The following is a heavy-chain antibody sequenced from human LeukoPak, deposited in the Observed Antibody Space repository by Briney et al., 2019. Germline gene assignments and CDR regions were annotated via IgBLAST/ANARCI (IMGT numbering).Heavy chain of an antibody. Sequence: GRSLRLSCAASGFTFSSYAMSWVRQAPGKGLEWVSAISGSGGSTYYADSVKGRFTISRDNSKNTLYLQMNSLRAEDTAVYYCAKDRPEWLRLYYFDYWGQGTLVTVSS. CDR1: GFTFSSYA. V-gene: IGHV3-23*01. J-gene: IGHJ4*02. CDR3: AKDRPEWLRLYYFDY. CDR2: ISGSGGST. D-gene: IGHD5-12*01.